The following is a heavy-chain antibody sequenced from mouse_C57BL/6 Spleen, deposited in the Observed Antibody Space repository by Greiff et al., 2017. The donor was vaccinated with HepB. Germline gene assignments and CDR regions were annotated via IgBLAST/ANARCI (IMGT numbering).Heavy chain of an antibody. CDR2: INPYNGGT. CDR3: APYYGRSYEAWFAY. D-gene: IGHD1-1*01. V-gene: IGHV1-19*01. CDR1: GYTFTDYY. J-gene: IGHJ3*01. Sequence: EVQLQQSGPVLVKPGASVKMSCKASGYTFTDYYMNWVKQSHGKSLEWIGVINPYNGGTSYNQKFKGKATLTVDKSSSTAYMELNSLTSEDSAVYYCAPYYGRSYEAWFAYWGQGTLVTVSA.